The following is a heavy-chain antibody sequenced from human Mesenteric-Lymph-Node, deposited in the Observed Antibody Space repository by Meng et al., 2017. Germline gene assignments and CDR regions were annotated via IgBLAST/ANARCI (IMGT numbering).Heavy chain of an antibody. V-gene: IGHV4-31*03. CDR2: IYYSGST. CDR1: GGSISSGGHS. CDR3: ARVDSSGYFLDY. Sequence: QVQLQESGPGLVKPSQTLSLTCTVSGGSISSGGHSWSWIRQHPGKGLEWIAYIYYSGSTYYNPSLKSRVILSVDTSKNQFSLKLSSVTAAGTAVYYCARVDSSGYFLDYWGQGTLVTVSS. J-gene: IGHJ4*01. D-gene: IGHD3-22*01.